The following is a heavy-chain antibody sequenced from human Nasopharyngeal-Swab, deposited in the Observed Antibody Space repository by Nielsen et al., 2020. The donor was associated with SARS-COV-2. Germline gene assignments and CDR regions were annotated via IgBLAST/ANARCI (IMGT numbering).Heavy chain of an antibody. V-gene: IGHV7-4-1*02. D-gene: IGHD2-15*01. J-gene: IGHJ4*02. CDR3: ARGYCSGGSCYSIDY. Sequence: WVRASPGPELEWMGWINTNTGNPTYAQGFTGRFVFSLDTSVSTAYLQISSLKAEDTAVYYCARGYCSGGSCYSIDYWGQGTLVTVSS. CDR2: INTNTGNP.